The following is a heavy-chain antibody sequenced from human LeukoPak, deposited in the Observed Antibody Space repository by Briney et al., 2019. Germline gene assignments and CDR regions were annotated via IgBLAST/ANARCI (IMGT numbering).Heavy chain of an antibody. Sequence: SVKVSRKASGGTFSSYAISWVRQAPGQGLEWMGRIIPIFGTANYAQKFQGRVTITTDESTSTAYMELSSLRSEDTAVYYCARVGVQRAGTDYYYYYMDVWGKGTTVTVSS. CDR1: GGTFSSYA. V-gene: IGHV1-69*05. D-gene: IGHD6-13*01. CDR2: IIPIFGTA. CDR3: ARVGVQRAGTDYYYYYMDV. J-gene: IGHJ6*03.